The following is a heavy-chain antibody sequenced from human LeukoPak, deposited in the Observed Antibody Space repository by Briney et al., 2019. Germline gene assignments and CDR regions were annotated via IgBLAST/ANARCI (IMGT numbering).Heavy chain of an antibody. V-gene: IGHV3-53*01. J-gene: IGHJ4*02. CDR3: AREVVSIPSYFDS. Sequence: PGGSLRLSCAASGFSVSSSYMYWVRQAPGKGLEWVSFFYRGDSTYYAESVRGRFTISRDNSKNTLYLLMNSLIPEDTAVYYRAREVVSIPSYFDSWGQGTPVTVSS. D-gene: IGHD2-21*01. CDR1: GFSVSSSY. CDR2: FYRGDST.